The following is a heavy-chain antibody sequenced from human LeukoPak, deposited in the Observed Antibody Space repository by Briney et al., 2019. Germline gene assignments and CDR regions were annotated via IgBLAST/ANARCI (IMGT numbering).Heavy chain of an antibody. V-gene: IGHV3-23*01. CDR2: ISGSGGST. D-gene: IGHD3-10*01. Sequence: PGGSLRLSCAASGFTFSSYAMSWVRQAPGKGLEWVSAISGSGGSTYYADSVKGRFTISRDNSKNTLHLQMNSLRAEDTALYYCAKRGGSGSYYFSAAFDIWGQGTMVTVSS. J-gene: IGHJ3*02. CDR3: AKRGGSGSYYFSAAFDI. CDR1: GFTFSSYA.